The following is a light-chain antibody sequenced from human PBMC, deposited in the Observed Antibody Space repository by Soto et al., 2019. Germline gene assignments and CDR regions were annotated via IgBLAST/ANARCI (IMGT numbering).Light chain of an antibody. J-gene: IGKJ1*01. Sequence: DIQMTQSPSSLSASVGDRVTITCRASQSIVTYLNWYLQKPGKAPKLLIYKASTLKSGVPSRFSGSGSGTEFTLTISSLQPDDFATYYCRHYNSYSEAFGQGTKVDI. CDR1: QSIVTY. V-gene: IGKV1-5*03. CDR3: RHYNSYSEA. CDR2: KAS.